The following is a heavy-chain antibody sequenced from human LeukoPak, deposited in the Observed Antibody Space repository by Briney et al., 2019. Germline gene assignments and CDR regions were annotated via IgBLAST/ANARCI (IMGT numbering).Heavy chain of an antibody. Sequence: SDTLSLTCTVSGGSIRGYYWSWIRQPAGKGLEWIGRIYMSGTTNYNPSLKSRVTISVDTSKNQFSLKLSSVTAADTAVYYCARGLQRARYSSGWYGGSDAFDIWGQGTMVTVSS. CDR3: ARGLQRARYSSGWYGGSDAFDI. D-gene: IGHD6-19*01. V-gene: IGHV4-4*07. CDR2: IYMSGTT. J-gene: IGHJ3*02. CDR1: GGSIRGYY.